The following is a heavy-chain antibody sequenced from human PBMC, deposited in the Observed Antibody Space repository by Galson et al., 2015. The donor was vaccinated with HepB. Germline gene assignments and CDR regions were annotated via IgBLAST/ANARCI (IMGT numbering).Heavy chain of an antibody. J-gene: IGHJ4*02. CDR3: ARDVMVRGVIHYLDY. D-gene: IGHD3-10*01. CDR1: GYTFVDYY. CDR2: VSPYSGDT. Sequence: SVKVSCKASGYTFVDYYIHWVRQAPGQGLEWMGRVSPYSGDTSYAQKFQGRVTMTRDTSITTVYMALSSLRPDDTAMYSCARDVMVRGVIHYLDYWGQGTLVTVSS. V-gene: IGHV1-2*06.